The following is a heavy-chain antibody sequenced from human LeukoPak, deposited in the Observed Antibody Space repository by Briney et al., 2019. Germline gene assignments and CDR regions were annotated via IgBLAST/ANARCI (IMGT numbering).Heavy chain of an antibody. CDR3: AKDRNYYDTSPFDI. V-gene: IGHV3-23*01. CDR2: ISGSGGST. D-gene: IGHD3-22*01. CDR1: GFTFDDYA. J-gene: IGHJ3*02. Sequence: GGSLRLSCAASGFTFDDYAMHWVRQAPGKGLEWVALISGSGGSTYYADSVKGRFTISRDNSKNTLYLQMNSLRAEDTAVYYCAKDRNYYDTSPFDIWGQGTMVTVSS.